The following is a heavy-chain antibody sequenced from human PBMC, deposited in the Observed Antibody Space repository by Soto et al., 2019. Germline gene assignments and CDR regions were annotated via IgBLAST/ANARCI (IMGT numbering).Heavy chain of an antibody. D-gene: IGHD3-16*01. CDR1: GYTFTSYG. J-gene: IGHJ4*02. CDR3: ARELGGWGDY. CDR2: ISAYNGNT. Sequence: QVQLVQSGAEVKKPGASVKVSCKASGYTFTSYGISWGRQAPGQGLEWMGWISAYNGNTNYSQKLQGRVTMTTDPSTSTAYMELRALRSGDTAVYCCARELGGWGDYWGQGTLVTVSS. V-gene: IGHV1-18*01.